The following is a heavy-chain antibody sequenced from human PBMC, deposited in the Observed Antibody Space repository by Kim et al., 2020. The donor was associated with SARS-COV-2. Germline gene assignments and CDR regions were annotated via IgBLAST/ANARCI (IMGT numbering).Heavy chain of an antibody. CDR3: AGGFDP. J-gene: IGHJ5*02. CDR2: YDSGST. Sequence: YDSGSTDYNPSLKSRVTISEETSKSQFSLKLSTVTAADTALYYWAGGFDPWGQGTLVTVSS. V-gene: IGHV4-59*09.